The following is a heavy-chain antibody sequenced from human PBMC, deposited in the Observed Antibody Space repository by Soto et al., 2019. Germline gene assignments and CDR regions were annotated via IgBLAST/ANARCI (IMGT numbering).Heavy chain of an antibody. CDR1: GYSFTTYG. CDR2: ISTDKGNT. CDR3: ARDSDWNLDY. J-gene: IGHJ4*02. V-gene: IGHV1-18*01. D-gene: IGHD6-19*01. Sequence: AQLVQSGTEVKKPGASVKVSCKASGYSFTTYGMTCVRQAPGQGLEWMGWISTDKGNTKYEQNFQSRATLTTDTSTSTAYMELRSLISDDTAVYYCARDSDWNLDYWGQGTLVTVSS.